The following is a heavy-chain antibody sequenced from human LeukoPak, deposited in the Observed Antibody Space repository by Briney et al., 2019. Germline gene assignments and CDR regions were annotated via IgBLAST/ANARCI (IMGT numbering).Heavy chain of an antibody. Sequence: SGGSLRLSCAVSGFTFSKYSINWVRQAPGKGLEWVSSISSTSSYKKYADSVKGRFTISRDNAKNSLSLQMNSLRAEDTAVYYCAMGGGSRYSALGCWGQGTLVTVSS. D-gene: IGHD2-15*01. CDR3: AMGGGSRYSALGC. V-gene: IGHV3-21*04. CDR2: ISSTSSYK. CDR1: GFTFSKYS. J-gene: IGHJ4*02.